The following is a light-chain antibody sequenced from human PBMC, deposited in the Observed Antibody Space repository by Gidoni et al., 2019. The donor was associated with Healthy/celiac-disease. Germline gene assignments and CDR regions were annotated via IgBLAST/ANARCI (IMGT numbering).Light chain of an antibody. V-gene: IGKV3-20*01. J-gene: IGKJ1*01. CDR1: QSVSSSY. CDR3: QQWRT. Sequence: EIVLTQSPGTLSLSPGERATLSCRASQSVSSSYLAWYQQKPGQAPRLLIYGASSRATGIPDRFSGSGSGTDFTLTISRLDPEDFAVYYCQQWRTFXXXTKVEIK. CDR2: GAS.